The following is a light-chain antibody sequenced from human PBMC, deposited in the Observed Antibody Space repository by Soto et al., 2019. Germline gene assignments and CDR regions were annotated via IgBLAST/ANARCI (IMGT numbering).Light chain of an antibody. CDR2: AAS. CDR1: QSISSY. CDR3: QQSYSTPLT. J-gene: IGKJ4*01. V-gene: IGKV1-39*01. Sequence: DIQMTQSPSSLSASIGDRLTISCRASQSISSYLNWYQQKPGKAPKLLIYAASSLQSGVPSRFSGSGSGTDFTLTISSLQPEDFATYYCQQSYSTPLTFGGGTKVEIK.